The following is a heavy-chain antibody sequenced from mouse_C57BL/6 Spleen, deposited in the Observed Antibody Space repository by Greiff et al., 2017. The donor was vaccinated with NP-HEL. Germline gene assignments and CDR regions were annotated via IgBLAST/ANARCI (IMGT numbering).Heavy chain of an antibody. J-gene: IGHJ4*01. CDR1: GYAFSSSW. Sequence: QVQLQQSGPELVKPGASVKISCKASGYAFSSSWMNWVKQRPGKGLEWIGRIYPGDGDTNYNGKFKGKATLTADKSSSTAYMQLSSLTSEDSAVYFCAFNWIEDYWGQGTSVTVSS. CDR3: AFNWIEDY. D-gene: IGHD4-1*02. CDR2: IYPGDGDT. V-gene: IGHV1-82*01.